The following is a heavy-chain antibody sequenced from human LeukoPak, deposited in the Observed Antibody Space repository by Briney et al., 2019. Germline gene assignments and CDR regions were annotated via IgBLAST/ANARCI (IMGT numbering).Heavy chain of an antibody. CDR1: GDSMNSSNW. J-gene: IGHJ4*02. CDR3: ARGDASGYPDY. D-gene: IGHD3-22*01. V-gene: IGHV4-4*02. CDR2: IYQGGRT. Sequence: SETLSLTCAVSGDSMNSSNWWSWVRQSPGKGLERIGKIYQGGRTNYKSSLKSRVSISVDKSRNQLSLKLTSVTAADTAVYYCARGDASGYPDYWGQGTLVTVSS.